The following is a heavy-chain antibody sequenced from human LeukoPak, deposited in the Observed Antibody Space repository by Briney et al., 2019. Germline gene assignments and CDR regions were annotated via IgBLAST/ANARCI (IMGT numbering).Heavy chain of an antibody. CDR1: GFIFNTYE. J-gene: IGHJ4*02. CDR3: AIDSNIVGATYYFDY. CDR2: ISSSGSTT. D-gene: IGHD1-26*01. Sequence: PGGSLRLSCAASGFIFNTYEMNWVRQAPGKGLEWVSYISSSGSTTYYADSVKGRFTVSRDNAKNSLFLQMNSLRAEDTAVYYCAIDSNIVGATYYFDYWGQGTLVTVSS. V-gene: IGHV3-48*03.